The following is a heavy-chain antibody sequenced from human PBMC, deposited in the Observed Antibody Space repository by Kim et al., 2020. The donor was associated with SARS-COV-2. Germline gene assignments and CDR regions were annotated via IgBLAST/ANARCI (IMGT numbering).Heavy chain of an antibody. CDR2: ISSSSSTI. Sequence: GGSLRLSCAASGFTFSSYSMNWVRKAPGKGLEWVSYISSSSSTIYYADSVKGRFTISRDNAKNSLYLQMNSLRDEDTAVYYCARDRSPVFRLARYYYGMDVWGQGTTVPVSS. J-gene: IGHJ6*02. V-gene: IGHV3-48*02. CDR3: ARDRSPVFRLARYYYGMDV. CDR1: GFTFSSYS.